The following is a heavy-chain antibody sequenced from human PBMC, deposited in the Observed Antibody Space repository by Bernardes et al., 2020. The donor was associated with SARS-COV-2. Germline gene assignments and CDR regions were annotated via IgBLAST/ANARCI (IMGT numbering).Heavy chain of an antibody. CDR3: ARTPTVAGFDY. J-gene: IGHJ4*02. CDR1: GGSLSGHY. D-gene: IGHD6-19*01. CDR2: INHSGST. V-gene: IGHV4-34*01. Sequence: SETLSLTCGVHGGSLSGHYWSWIRQTPGKGLEWIGEINHSGSTKYNPSLKSRVTISVDTSKRQLSLKVTSVTAADTAVYYCARTPTVAGFDYWGQGTLFIVSS.